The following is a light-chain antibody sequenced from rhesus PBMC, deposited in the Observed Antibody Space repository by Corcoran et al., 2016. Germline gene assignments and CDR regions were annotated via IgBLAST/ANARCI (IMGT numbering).Light chain of an antibody. V-gene: IGKV1-32*01. Sequence: DIQMTQSPSSLSASVGDRVPITCRPSQALSTVLNWYRQKPGKAPNLLIYSSNRLERGVPSRFTGSGSGTEVTLNISSLQPEDFATYYCQQYDTLPWTFGHGTKVEI. J-gene: IGKJ1*01. CDR1: QALSTV. CDR3: QQYDTLPWT. CDR2: SSN.